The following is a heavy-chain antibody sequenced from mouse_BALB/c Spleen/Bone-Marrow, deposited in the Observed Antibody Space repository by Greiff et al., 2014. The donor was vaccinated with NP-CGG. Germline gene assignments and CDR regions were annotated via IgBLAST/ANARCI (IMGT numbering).Heavy chain of an antibody. Sequence: VKLVESGPGLVAPSQSPSITCTVSGFSLTDYGLSWIRQPPGKGLEWLGVIWGGGITYYNSTLKSRLSISKDNSKSQVFLKMNSLQTDDTAMYYCAKHDTTVVLDYWGQGTTLTVSS. D-gene: IGHD1-1*01. CDR2: IWGGGIT. V-gene: IGHV2-6-5*01. CDR1: GFSLTDYG. J-gene: IGHJ2*01. CDR3: AKHDTTVVLDY.